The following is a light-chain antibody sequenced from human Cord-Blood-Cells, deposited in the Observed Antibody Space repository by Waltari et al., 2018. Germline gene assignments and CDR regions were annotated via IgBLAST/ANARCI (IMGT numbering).Light chain of an antibody. V-gene: IGKV3-11*01. Sequence: EIVLTQSPATLSLSPGERATLSCRASQSVSSYLAWYQQKPGQAPRLLIYDASNWATGIPARFSGSGSGTDFTLTISSLEPEDCAVYYCQQRSNWPPAWTFGQGTKVEIK. CDR2: DAS. J-gene: IGKJ1*01. CDR3: QQRSNWPPAWT. CDR1: QSVSSY.